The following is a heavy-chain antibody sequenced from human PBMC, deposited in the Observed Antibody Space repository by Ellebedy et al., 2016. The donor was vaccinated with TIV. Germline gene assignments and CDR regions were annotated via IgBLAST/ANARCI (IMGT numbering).Heavy chain of an antibody. CDR2: IKTHNGDT. Sequence: AASVKVSCKASGYAFISRWLHWVRQAPGQGLEWLGLIKTHNGDTIYAQKFQGRVTLTRETSISTAYMELNRLTPDDTAVYYCARDLGVPDDYWGQGTLVTVSS. J-gene: IGHJ4*02. V-gene: IGHV1-2*02. CDR1: GYAFISRW. D-gene: IGHD3-10*01. CDR3: ARDLGVPDDY.